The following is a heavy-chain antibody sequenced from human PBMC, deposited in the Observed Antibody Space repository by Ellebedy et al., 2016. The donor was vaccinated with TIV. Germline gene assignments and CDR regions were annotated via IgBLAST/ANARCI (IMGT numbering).Heavy chain of an antibody. J-gene: IGHJ6*02. CDR3: GRDDRYGLDV. CDR2: IKSDGSST. CDR1: GYAFSSRW. V-gene: IGHV3-74*01. Sequence: GESLKISCVASGYAFSSRWIHWVRQAPGKGLVWVSHIKSDGSSTTYADSVKGRFTISRDNAKDTVYLQMNSLRAEDTAVYYCGRDDRYGLDVWGQGTTVIVSS.